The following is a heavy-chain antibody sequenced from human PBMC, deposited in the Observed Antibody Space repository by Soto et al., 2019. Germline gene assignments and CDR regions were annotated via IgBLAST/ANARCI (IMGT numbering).Heavy chain of an antibody. V-gene: IGHV1-18*01. D-gene: IGHD6-13*01. J-gene: IGHJ6*02. CDR1: GYTFTSYG. CDR3: ARDLGIAAADYYYGMDV. CDR2: ISAYNGNT. Sequence: QVQLVQSGAEVKKPGASVKVSCKASGYTFTSYGISWVRQAPGQGLEWMGWISAYNGNTNYAQKLQGRVNMTTDTPTSTANMELKRLRSDDTAVYYCARDLGIAAADYYYGMDVWGQWTTVTVSS.